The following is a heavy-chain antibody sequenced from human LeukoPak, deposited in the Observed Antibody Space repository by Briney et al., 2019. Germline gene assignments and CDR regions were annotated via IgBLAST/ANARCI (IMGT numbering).Heavy chain of an antibody. J-gene: IGHJ6*03. CDR2: ISGSGGTT. CDR3: AKGGLWFGEPAYYMDV. D-gene: IGHD3-10*01. Sequence: GGSLRLSCAASGFTFSSYGMSWVRQAPGKGLEWVSAISGSGGTTYYADSVTGRFTISRDNSKNTLYLQMNSLRGEDMAEYYCAKGGLWFGEPAYYMDVWGKGTTVTISS. V-gene: IGHV3-23*01. CDR1: GFTFSSYG.